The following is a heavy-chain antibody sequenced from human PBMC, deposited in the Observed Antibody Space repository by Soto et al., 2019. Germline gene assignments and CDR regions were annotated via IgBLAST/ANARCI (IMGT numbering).Heavy chain of an antibody. CDR3: ARDYDYGSGSSMDICDS. CDR2: IIPRTDSA. D-gene: IGHD3-10*01. J-gene: IGHJ4*02. Sequence: QVQLLQSGPEVKKPGSSVKVSCKASRDTFNTYTITWVRQAPGQGLEWMGRIIPRTDSANYAQKLQDRVSITAARSTSTGYMDLNSRRFDDAAVDYCARDYDYGSGSSMDICDSWGQGTLVTVSS. CDR1: RDTFNTYT. V-gene: IGHV1-69*08.